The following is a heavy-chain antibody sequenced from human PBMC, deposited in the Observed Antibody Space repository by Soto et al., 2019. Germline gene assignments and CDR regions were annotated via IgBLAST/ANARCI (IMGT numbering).Heavy chain of an antibody. CDR1: GGTFSSYA. Sequence: SVKVSCKASGGTFSSYAISWVRQAPGQGLEWMGGIIPIFGTANYAQKFQGRVTITADESTSTAYMELSSLRSEDTAVYYCARDGWRYCGGDCSIWGQGTMVTVSS. J-gene: IGHJ3*02. CDR3: ARDGWRYCGGDCSI. D-gene: IGHD2-21*02. V-gene: IGHV1-69*13. CDR2: IIPIFGTA.